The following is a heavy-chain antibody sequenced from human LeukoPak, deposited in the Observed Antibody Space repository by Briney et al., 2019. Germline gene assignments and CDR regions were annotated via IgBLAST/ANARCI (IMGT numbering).Heavy chain of an antibody. J-gene: IGHJ5*02. CDR2: ISGSGGST. CDR1: GFTFSSYA. V-gene: IGHV3-23*01. D-gene: IGHD3-22*01. Sequence: GGSLRLSCAASGFTFSSYAMSWVRQAPGKGLEWVSAISGSGGSTYYADSVKGRFTISRDNSKNTLYLQMNSLRAEDTAVYYCAKDRYYDSSVNWFDPWAREPWSPSPQ. CDR3: AKDRYYDSSVNWFDP.